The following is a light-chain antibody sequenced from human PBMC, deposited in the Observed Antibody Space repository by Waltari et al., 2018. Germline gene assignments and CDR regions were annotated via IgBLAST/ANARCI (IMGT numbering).Light chain of an antibody. CDR1: NIGSKN. V-gene: IGLV3-21*04. Sequence: SYVLTQPPSVSVAPGNTASLTCGGDNIGSKNVHWYQQKPGQAPVLVISNDYDRPSGIHDRFSGSNAGNTGTLTISSVEAGDEADYICQVWDSGSDYVFGTGTKVTVL. CDR3: QVWDSGSDYV. CDR2: NDY. J-gene: IGLJ1*01.